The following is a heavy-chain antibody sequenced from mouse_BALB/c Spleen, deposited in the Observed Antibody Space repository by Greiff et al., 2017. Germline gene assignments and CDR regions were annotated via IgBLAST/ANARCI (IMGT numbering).Heavy chain of an antibody. J-gene: IGHJ3*01. CDR3: ARDGYEGAY. CDR2: IDPENGNT. V-gene: IGHV14-1*02. Sequence: EVQLVESGAELVRPGALVKLSCKASGFNIKDYYMHWVKQRPEQGLEWIGWIDPENGNTIYDPKFQGKASITADTSSNTAYLQLSSLTSEDTAVYYCARDGYEGAYWGQGTLVTVSA. CDR1: GFNIKDYY. D-gene: IGHD2-2*01.